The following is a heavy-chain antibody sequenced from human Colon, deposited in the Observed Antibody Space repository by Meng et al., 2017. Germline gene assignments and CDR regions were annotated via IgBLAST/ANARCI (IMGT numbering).Heavy chain of an antibody. CDR2: INASGDRT. Sequence: GGSLRLSCAASRFTFSEYAMSWVRQSPGKGLEWVSTINASGDRTFYADSVKGRFTISRDNSRNRLYLQMKSLRAEDTAVYYCHLLVAGRGVFYFYSGFDVWGQGTTVTVSS. V-gene: IGHV3-23*01. CDR1: RFTFSEYA. J-gene: IGHJ6*02. D-gene: IGHD6-19*01. CDR3: HLLVAGRGVFYFYSGFDV.